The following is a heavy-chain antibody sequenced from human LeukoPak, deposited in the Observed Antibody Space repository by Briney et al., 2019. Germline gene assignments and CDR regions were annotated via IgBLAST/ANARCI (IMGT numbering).Heavy chain of an antibody. CDR3: ARQLGDGYNLVYWFDP. CDR1: GGSISSSSYY. V-gene: IGHV4-39*01. CDR2: VYYTGST. D-gene: IGHD5-24*01. J-gene: IGHJ5*02. Sequence: PSETLSPTCTVSGGSISSSSYYWGWIRQSPGKGLEWIGSVYYTGSTQDNPSLKGRVTISEDTSKNQFSLKLTSVTAEDTAVYYCARQLGDGYNLVYWFDPWGQGTLVTVSS.